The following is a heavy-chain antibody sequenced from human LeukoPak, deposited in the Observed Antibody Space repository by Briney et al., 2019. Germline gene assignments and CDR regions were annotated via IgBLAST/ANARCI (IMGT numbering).Heavy chain of an antibody. CDR1: GFTFSSYS. CDR2: ISSDSNYI. CDR3: ARETRGDCSGGSCYSVEFDY. Sequence: GGSLRLSCAASGFTFSSYSMNWVRQAPGKGLEWVSSISSDSNYIYYADSVKGRFTISRDNAKNSLYLQMNSLRAEDTAVYYCARETRGDCSGGSCYSVEFDYWGQGTLVTVSS. D-gene: IGHD2-15*01. J-gene: IGHJ4*02. V-gene: IGHV3-21*01.